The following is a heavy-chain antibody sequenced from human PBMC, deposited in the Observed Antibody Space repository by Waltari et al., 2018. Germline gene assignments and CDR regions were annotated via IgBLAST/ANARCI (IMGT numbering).Heavy chain of an antibody. J-gene: IGHJ4*02. D-gene: IGHD6-19*01. CDR2: VYSTGAT. CDR1: AASIRGHY. CDR3: AESDSGSWQYFFNS. Sequence: QMKLLESGPGLVKPSETLSLTCTVSAASIRGHYWGWIRQPAGKGLEWIGRVYSTGATNYNPSLGRRATISVDTARKQVSLKLTSVTAADTAMYFCAESDSGSWQYFFNSWGQGALVTVSS. V-gene: IGHV4-4*07.